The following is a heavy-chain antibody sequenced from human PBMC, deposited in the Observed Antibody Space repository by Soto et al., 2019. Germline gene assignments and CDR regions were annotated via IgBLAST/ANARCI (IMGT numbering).Heavy chain of an antibody. Sequence: SVKVSCKASGGTFSSYAIIWVRQAPGQGLELMGGIIPIFGTANYAQNVQGRVTIPADESTSTAYMERSSLRSEDTALYYCARGGGSSPNGWFDPWGQGTWVTVSS. D-gene: IGHD1-26*01. J-gene: IGHJ5*02. V-gene: IGHV1-69*01. CDR3: ARGGGSSPNGWFDP. CDR1: GGTFSSYA. CDR2: IIPIFGTA.